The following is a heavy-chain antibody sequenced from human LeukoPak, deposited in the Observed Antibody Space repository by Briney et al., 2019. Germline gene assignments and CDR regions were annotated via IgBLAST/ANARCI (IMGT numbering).Heavy chain of an antibody. D-gene: IGHD3-16*01. CDR2: IYTSGST. J-gene: IGHJ3*02. CDR3: ARGGLISLAYTPLGAFDI. V-gene: IGHV4-61*02. CDR1: GGSISSGSYY. Sequence: SETLSLTCTVSGGSISSGSYYWSWIRQPAGKGLEWIGRIYTSGSTNYNPSLKSRVTISVDTSKNQFSLKLSSVTAADTAVYYCARGGLISLAYTPLGAFDIWGQGTMVSVSS.